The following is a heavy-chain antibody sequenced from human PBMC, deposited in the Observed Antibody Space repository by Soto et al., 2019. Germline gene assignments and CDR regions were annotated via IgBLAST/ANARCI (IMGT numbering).Heavy chain of an antibody. CDR2: IYFRGNT. D-gene: IGHD3-16*02. Sequence: PSETLSLTCSVSCDSINSDKYYWGWIRQPPGKGLEWIGSIYFRGNTYYNPSLKTRVTISVDTSKNQFSLKLSSVTAADTAVYYCATSPFGGVIDTFDYWGQGTLVTVSS. CDR3: ATSPFGGVIDTFDY. V-gene: IGHV4-39*01. J-gene: IGHJ4*02. CDR1: CDSINSDKYY.